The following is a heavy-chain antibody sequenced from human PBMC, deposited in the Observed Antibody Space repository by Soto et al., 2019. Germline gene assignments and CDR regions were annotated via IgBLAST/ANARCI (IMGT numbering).Heavy chain of an antibody. J-gene: IGHJ4*02. D-gene: IGHD6-6*01. CDR3: ARVTAARPYDS. CDR1: GFTFSSHG. V-gene: IGHV3-7*01. Sequence: PGGSLRLSCAASGFTFSSHGMGWVRQAPGKGLEWVANIKEDGSEKYYVDSVKGRFTISRDNAKNSLYLQMNSLRVEDTAAYYCARVTAARPYDSWGQGTLVTVSS. CDR2: IKEDGSEK.